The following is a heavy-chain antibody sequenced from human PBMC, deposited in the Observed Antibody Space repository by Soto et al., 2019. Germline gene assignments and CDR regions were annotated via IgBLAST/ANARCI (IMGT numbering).Heavy chain of an antibody. D-gene: IGHD6-19*01. V-gene: IGHV4-31*03. J-gene: IGHJ4*02. CDR2: IYYSGST. Sequence: SETLSLTCTVSGGSLSSGFYYLRWIRPHPGKGLEWIGYIYYSGSTYYNPSLKSRVTISVDTSKNQFSLKLSSVTAADTAVYYCARDKRRSSGPIDYWGQGTLVTVSS. CDR3: ARDKRRSSGPIDY. CDR1: GGSLSSGFYY.